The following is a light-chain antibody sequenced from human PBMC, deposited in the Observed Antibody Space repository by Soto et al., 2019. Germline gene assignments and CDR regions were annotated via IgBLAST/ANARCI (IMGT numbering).Light chain of an antibody. J-gene: IGLJ1*01. V-gene: IGLV2-18*01. CDR1: STDFVSYNR. CDR2: EVS. Sequence: QSALTQPPSVFGSPGQSVTISCTGTSTDFVSYNRVSWYQQPPGTAPKLMIYEVSKRPSGVPDRFSGSKSGNTASLTISGLQAADEADYYCSLYTSENAYVFGTGTKVIVL. CDR3: SLYTSENAYV.